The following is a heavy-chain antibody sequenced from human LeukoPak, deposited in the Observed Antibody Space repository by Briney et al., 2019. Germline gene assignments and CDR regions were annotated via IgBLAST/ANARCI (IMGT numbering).Heavy chain of an antibody. CDR2: IKPNSGGT. CDR3: AREASRDGSLDY. V-gene: IGHV1-2*02. CDR1: GYTFTGYY. J-gene: IGHJ4*02. Sequence: ASVKVSCKASGYTFTGYYMHWVRPAPGQRLEWMGWIKPNSGGTNYAQKFQGRVTMSRDTSISTAYMELSRLRSDDTAVYYCAREASRDGSLDYWGQGTLVTVSS. D-gene: IGHD5-24*01.